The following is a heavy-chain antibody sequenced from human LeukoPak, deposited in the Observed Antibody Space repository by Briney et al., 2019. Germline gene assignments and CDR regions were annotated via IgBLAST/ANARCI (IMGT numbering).Heavy chain of an antibody. V-gene: IGHV4-34*01. CDR2: INHSGIT. CDR1: GGSFSGYY. Sequence: SETLSLTCAVYGGSFSGYYWSWIRQPPGKGLEWIGEINHSGITNYNPSLKSRVTISVDTSKNQFSLKLSSVTAADTAVYYCASGHAVRPDYWGQGTLVTVSS. J-gene: IGHJ4*02. CDR3: ASGHAVRPDY. D-gene: IGHD1-1*01.